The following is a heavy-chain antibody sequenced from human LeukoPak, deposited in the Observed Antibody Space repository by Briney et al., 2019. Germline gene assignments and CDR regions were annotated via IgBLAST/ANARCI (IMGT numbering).Heavy chain of an antibody. J-gene: IGHJ5*02. CDR3: ARGIRRNSNYWFDP. Sequence: ASVKVSCKAPGYTFTTYDINWVRQATGQGLEWMGWMNPNSGNTGYAQKFQGRVTITRNTSINTAYMELSSLRSEDTAVYYCARGIRRNSNYWFDPWGQGTLVSVSS. CDR1: GYTFTTYD. V-gene: IGHV1-8*02. D-gene: IGHD4-11*01. CDR2: MNPNSGNT.